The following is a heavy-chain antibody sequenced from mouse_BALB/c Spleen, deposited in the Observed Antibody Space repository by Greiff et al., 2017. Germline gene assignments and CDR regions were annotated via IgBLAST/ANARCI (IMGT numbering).Heavy chain of an antibody. CDR1: GYTFTSYW. CDR2: IDPSDSYT. Sequence: QVQLQQSGAELVKPGASVKLSCKASGYTFTSYWMHWVQQRPGQGLEWIGEIDPSDSYTNYNQKFKGKATLTVDKSSSTAYMQLSSLTSEDSAVYYCARDPTRYYAMDYWGQGTSVTVSS. J-gene: IGHJ4*01. V-gene: IGHV1-69*02. CDR3: ARDPTRYYAMDY.